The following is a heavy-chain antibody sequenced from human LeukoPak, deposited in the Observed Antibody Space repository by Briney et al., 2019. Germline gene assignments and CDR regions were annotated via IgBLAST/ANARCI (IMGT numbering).Heavy chain of an antibody. J-gene: IGHJ4*02. CDR1: GYTLTELS. CDR3: ATNVLRFLEWSDPTFDY. V-gene: IGHV1-24*01. Sequence: ASVKVSCKVSGYTLTELSMQWVRQAPGKGLEWMGGFDPEDGETIYAQKFQGRVTMTEDTSTDTAYMELSSLRSEDTAVYYCATNVLRFLEWSDPTFDYWGQGTLVTVSS. D-gene: IGHD3-3*01. CDR2: FDPEDGET.